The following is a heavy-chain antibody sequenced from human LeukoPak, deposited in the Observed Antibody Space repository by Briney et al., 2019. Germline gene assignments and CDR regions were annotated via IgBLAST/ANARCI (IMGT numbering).Heavy chain of an antibody. Sequence: ASVKVPCKASGYTFTSYGISWVRQAPGQGLEWMGWISAYNGNTNYAQKFQGRVTMTRDTSTSTVYMELSSLRSEDTAVYYCAREHPGSGSYYVDYWGQGTLVTVSS. D-gene: IGHD3-10*01. V-gene: IGHV1-18*01. CDR3: AREHPGSGSYYVDY. J-gene: IGHJ4*02. CDR2: ISAYNGNT. CDR1: GYTFTSYG.